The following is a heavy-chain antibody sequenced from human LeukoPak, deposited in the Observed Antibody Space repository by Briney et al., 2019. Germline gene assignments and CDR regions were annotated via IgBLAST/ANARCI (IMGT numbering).Heavy chain of an antibody. D-gene: IGHD1-26*01. CDR1: GYTFTGYY. CDR3: ARPDGELLRASVTTHFDH. J-gene: IGHJ4*02. CDR2: INPNSGGT. V-gene: IGHV1-2*02. Sequence: ASVKVSCKASGYTFTGYYMHWVRQAPGQGLEWMGWINPNSGGTNYAQKFQGRVTMTRDTSISTAYMELSRLRSDDTAVYYCARPDGELLRASVTTHFDHWGQGTLVTVSS.